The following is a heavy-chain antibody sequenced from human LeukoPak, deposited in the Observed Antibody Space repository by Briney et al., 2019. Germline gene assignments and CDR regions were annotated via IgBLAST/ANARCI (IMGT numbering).Heavy chain of an antibody. CDR1: GGSFSGYY. CDR2: INHSGST. V-gene: IGHV4-34*01. D-gene: IGHD5-12*01. J-gene: IGHJ4*02. Sequence: SETLSLTCAVYGGSFSGYYWSWIRQPPGKGLEWIGEINHSGSTNYNPSLKSRVTISVDTSKNQFSLKLSSVTAADTAVYYCARWPGDYWGQGTLVTVSS. CDR3: ARWPGDY.